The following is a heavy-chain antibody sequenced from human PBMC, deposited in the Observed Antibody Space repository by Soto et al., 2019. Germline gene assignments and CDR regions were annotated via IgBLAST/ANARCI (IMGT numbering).Heavy chain of an antibody. CDR3: AREGSRPYYYYGMDV. CDR2: ISAYNGNT. Sequence: ASVKVSCKGSRYTFASYGFSWVRQAPGQGLEWMGWISAYNGNTNYAQKLQGRVTMTTDTSTSTAYMELRSLRSDDTAVYYCAREGSRPYYYYGMDVWGQGTTVTVSS. D-gene: IGHD1-26*01. V-gene: IGHV1-18*01. CDR1: RYTFASYG. J-gene: IGHJ6*02.